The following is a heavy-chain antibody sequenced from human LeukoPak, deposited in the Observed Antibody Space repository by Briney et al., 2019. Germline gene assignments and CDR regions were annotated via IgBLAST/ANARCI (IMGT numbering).Heavy chain of an antibody. CDR2: INSDGSTT. V-gene: IGHV3-74*01. Sequence: PGGSLRLSCAASGFTFSNYWMHWARQAPGKGLVWVSRINSDGSTTTYADSVEGRFTDSRDNAKNTLYLQMNSLRAEDTALYSCARDGGDGYSYYFDYWGRGTLATVSS. CDR1: GFTFSNYW. D-gene: IGHD5-24*01. CDR3: ARDGGDGYSYYFDY. J-gene: IGHJ4*02.